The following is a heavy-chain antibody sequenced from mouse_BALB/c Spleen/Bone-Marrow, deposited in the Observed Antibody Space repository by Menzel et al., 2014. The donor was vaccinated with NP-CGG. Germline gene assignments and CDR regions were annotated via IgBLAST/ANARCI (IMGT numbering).Heavy chain of an antibody. J-gene: IGHJ2*01. CDR1: GYTFTNFW. Sequence: VQLVESGAELVRPGSSVKISCKASGYTFTNFWMNWVKQRPGQGLEWIGQIHPGDGDTNNNGKFKGKATLTTDKSSSTAYMQLISLSSEDSAVYFCARVYYGNLDYWGQGTTLTVSS. D-gene: IGHD2-1*01. V-gene: IGHV1-80*01. CDR3: ARVYYGNLDY. CDR2: IHPGDGDT.